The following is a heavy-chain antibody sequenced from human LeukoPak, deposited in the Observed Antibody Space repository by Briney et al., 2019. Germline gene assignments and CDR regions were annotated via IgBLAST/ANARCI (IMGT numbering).Heavy chain of an antibody. Sequence: GGSLRLSCAASGFILSSYEVNWVRQAPGTGLEWVSYISSSGTTTLYADSVKGRFSFSRDNAENSLYLHMNSLREEDTAVYYCVRECFDGNCYDAFDIWGQETMVTVSS. CDR1: GFILSSYE. CDR2: ISSSGTTT. CDR3: VRECFDGNCYDAFDI. J-gene: IGHJ3*02. D-gene: IGHD2-15*01. V-gene: IGHV3-48*03.